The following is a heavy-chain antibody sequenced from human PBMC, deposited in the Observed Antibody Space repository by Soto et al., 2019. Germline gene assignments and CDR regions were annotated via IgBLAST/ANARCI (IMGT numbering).Heavy chain of an antibody. CDR2: IYPGDSDT. D-gene: IGHD5-12*01. CDR3: ARRGRDGYNLGYSYYGMDV. J-gene: IGHJ6*02. V-gene: IGHV5-51*01. CDR1: GYSFTSYW. Sequence: PGESLKISCKGSGYSFTSYWIGWVRQMPGKGLEWMGIIYPGDSDTRYSPSFQGQVTISADKSISTAYLQWSSLKASDTAMYYCARRGRDGYNLGYSYYGMDVWGQGTTVTVSS.